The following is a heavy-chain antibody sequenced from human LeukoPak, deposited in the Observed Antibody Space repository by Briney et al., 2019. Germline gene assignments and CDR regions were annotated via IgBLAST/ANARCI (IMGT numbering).Heavy chain of an antibody. J-gene: IGHJ4*02. CDR2: ISSSSSYI. CDR3: ARGRAYISAVAGTLDY. D-gene: IGHD6-19*01. CDR1: GFTFSSYS. V-gene: IGHV3-21*01. Sequence: PGGSLRLSCAASGFTFSSYSMNWVRQAPGKGLEWVSSISSSSSYIYYADSVKGRFTISRDNAKNSLYLQMNSLRAEDTAVYYCARGRAYISAVAGTLDYWGQGTLVTVSS.